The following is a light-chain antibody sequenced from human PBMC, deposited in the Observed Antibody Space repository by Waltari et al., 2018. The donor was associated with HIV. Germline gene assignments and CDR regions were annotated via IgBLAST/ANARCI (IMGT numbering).Light chain of an antibody. V-gene: IGKV3-15*01. CDR2: GAS. Sequence: EIVMTQSPATLSVSPGERVTLSCRASQSVGNKLAWYQQNPGQAPRLLIYGASTRATGVPARFSGSGSETEFTLTNCSLQSEDVAVYYCQQYHQWPPRRPFGPGTKVEIK. CDR3: QQYHQWPPRRP. J-gene: IGKJ3*01. CDR1: QSVGNK.